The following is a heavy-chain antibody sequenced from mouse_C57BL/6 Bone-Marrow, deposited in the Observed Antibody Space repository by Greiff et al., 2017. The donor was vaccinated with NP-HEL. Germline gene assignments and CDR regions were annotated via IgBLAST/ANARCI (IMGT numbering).Heavy chain of an antibody. Sequence: VQLQQSGAELVRPGTSVKVSCKASGYAFTNYLIEWVKQRPGQGLEWIGVINPGSGGTNYNEKFKGKATLTADKSSSTAYMQLSSLTSEDSAVYFCARRATIYDGYYDYWGQGTTLTVSS. CDR1: GYAFTNYL. J-gene: IGHJ2*01. D-gene: IGHD2-3*01. V-gene: IGHV1-54*01. CDR2: INPGSGGT. CDR3: ARRATIYDGYYDY.